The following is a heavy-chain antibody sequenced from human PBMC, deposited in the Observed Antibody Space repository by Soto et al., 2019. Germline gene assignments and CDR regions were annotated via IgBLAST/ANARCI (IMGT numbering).Heavy chain of an antibody. V-gene: IGHV3-23*01. CDR2: ITSGGNI. CDR3: AKGMDSAIWYFDL. CDR1: GYIFSNYA. D-gene: IGHD2-15*01. Sequence: EVRLLESGGGLVQPGGSLRLSCAASGYIFSNYAVNWVRQAPGKGLEWVSGITSGGNIYYADSVKGRFTISRDNSKNTLYLQMNSLRAEDTAVYYCAKGMDSAIWYFDLWGRGTLVTVSS. J-gene: IGHJ2*01.